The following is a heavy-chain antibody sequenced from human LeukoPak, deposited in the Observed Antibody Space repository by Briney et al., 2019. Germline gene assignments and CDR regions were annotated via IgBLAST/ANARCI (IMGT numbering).Heavy chain of an antibody. CDR1: GFTFSSYW. V-gene: IGHV3-7*01. J-gene: IGHJ4*02. CDR3: ARVRRDRLLYFDY. Sequence: GGSLRLSCAASGFTFSSYWMSWVRQAPGKGLERVANIKQDGREKYYADSVKGRFTISRDNAKNSLYLQMNRLRDEDTAVYYCARVRRDRLLYFDYWGQGTLVTVSS. CDR2: IKQDGREK. D-gene: IGHD5-12*01.